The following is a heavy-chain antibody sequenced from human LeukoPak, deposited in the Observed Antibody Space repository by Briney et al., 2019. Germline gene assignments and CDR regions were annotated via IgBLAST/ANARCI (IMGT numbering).Heavy chain of an antibody. CDR2: INTDGSNT. J-gene: IGHJ3*02. CDR3: ANSGANFWSALSFNAFDI. Sequence: GGSLRLSCAASGFTFNSYWMHWVRQAPGKGLVWVSRINTDGSNTSYADSVKGRFTISRDNSKNTLYLQMNSLRAEDTAVYYCANSGANFWSALSFNAFDIWGQGTMVTVSS. D-gene: IGHD3-3*01. CDR1: GFTFNSYW. V-gene: IGHV3-74*01.